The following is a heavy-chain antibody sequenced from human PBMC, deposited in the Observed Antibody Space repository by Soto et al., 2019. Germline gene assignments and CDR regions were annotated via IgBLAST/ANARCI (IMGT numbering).Heavy chain of an antibody. CDR1: GFTFNSYA. Sequence: GGSLRLSCAASGFTFNSYAMSWVRQAPGKGLEWVSSVSAGGDMTYYSDSVKGRFTISRDNSHNALFLQRNSLRIEDTGLYYCARGDRGGSGSPASYYYSGLDGWGQWTTVTVSS. D-gene: IGHD3-10*01. J-gene: IGHJ6*02. V-gene: IGHV3-23*01. CDR3: ARGDRGGSGSPASYYYSGLDG. CDR2: VSAGGDMT.